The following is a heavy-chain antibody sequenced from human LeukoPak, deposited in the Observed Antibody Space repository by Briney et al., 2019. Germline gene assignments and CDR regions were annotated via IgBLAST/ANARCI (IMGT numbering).Heavy chain of an antibody. CDR3: ARGVSGTAIAVAAHPFDY. CDR2: IKTNTGNP. V-gene: IGHV7-4-1*02. J-gene: IGHJ4*02. CDR1: GYTFTSYA. Sequence: GASVKVSCKASGYTFTSYAMNWVRQAPGQGLEWMGWIKTNTGNPTYAQGFTGRFVFSLDTSVSTAYLQISSLKTEDTAVYYCARGVSGTAIAVAAHPFDYWGQGILVTVSS. D-gene: IGHD6-19*01.